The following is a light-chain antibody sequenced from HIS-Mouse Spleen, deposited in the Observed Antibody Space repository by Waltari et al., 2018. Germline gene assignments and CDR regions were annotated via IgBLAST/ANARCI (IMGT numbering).Light chain of an antibody. Sequence: QSALTQPRSVSGAPGQSVTISCPGTSSDVGVYNDVSWYQHNPGKAPKPMIYDVSKRPSGVPDRFSGSKSGNTASLTISGLQAEDEADYYCCSYAGSYTFVFGGGTKLTVL. V-gene: IGLV2-11*01. CDR2: DVS. CDR3: CSYAGSYTFV. CDR1: SSDVGVYND. J-gene: IGLJ2*01.